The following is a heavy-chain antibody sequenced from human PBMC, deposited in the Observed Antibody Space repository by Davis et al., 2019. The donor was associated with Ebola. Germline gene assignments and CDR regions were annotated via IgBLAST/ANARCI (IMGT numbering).Heavy chain of an antibody. CDR2: INPNSGGT. D-gene: IGHD5-18*01. J-gene: IGHJ4*02. CDR3: ARGGYSYEAPSFPTDY. V-gene: IGHV1-2*04. CDR1: GYTFTSYY. Sequence: ASVKVSCKASGYTFTSYYMHWVRQAPGQGLEWMGWINPNSGGTNYAQKFQGWVTMTRDTSISTAYMELSRLRSDDTAVYYCARGGYSYEAPSFPTDYWGQGTLVTVSS.